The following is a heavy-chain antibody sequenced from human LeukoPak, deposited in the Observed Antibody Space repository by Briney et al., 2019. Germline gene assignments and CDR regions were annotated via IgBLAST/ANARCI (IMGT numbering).Heavy chain of an antibody. Sequence: SETLSLTCTVSGDSITSYYWNWIRQPPGKGLEWIGYVYYRGATNYNPSLKTRVTTSIDTSKKQFSLKLSSVTAVDTAVYFCAGVFSGRRPFELWGKGTLVTVSS. CDR1: GDSITSYY. CDR2: VYYRGAT. CDR3: AGVFSGRRPFEL. D-gene: IGHD3-10*01. J-gene: IGHJ4*02. V-gene: IGHV4-59*01.